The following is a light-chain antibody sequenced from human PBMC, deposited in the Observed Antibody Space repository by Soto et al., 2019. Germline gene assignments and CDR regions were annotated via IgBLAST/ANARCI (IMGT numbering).Light chain of an antibody. J-gene: IGLJ3*02. CDR1: SSNIWSDF. CDR2: ENN. CDR3: AAWDTSLSGGV. Sequence: QSVLTQPPSVSPAPGQKFTISCSGSSSNIWSDFVSWYQQLPGTAPQLLIYENNKRPSGIPDRFSGSKSATSATLGITGLQTGDEADYYCAAWDTSLSGGVFGGGTKLTVL. V-gene: IGLV1-51*02.